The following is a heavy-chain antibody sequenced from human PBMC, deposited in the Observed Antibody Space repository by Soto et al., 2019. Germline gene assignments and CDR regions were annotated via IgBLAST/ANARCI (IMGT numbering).Heavy chain of an antibody. CDR1: GFTFSSYG. V-gene: IGHV3-33*01. Sequence: ESGGGVVQPGRSLRLSCAASGFTFSSYGMHWVRQAPGKGLEWVAVIWYDGSNKYYADSVKGRFTISRDNSKNTLYLQMNSLRAEDTAVYYCARAPTHCSGGSCYYYYYYMDVWGKGTTVTVSS. J-gene: IGHJ6*03. D-gene: IGHD2-15*01. CDR2: IWYDGSNK. CDR3: ARAPTHCSGGSCYYYYYYMDV.